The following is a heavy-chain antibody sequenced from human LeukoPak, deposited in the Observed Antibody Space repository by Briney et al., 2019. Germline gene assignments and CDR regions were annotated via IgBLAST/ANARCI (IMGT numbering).Heavy chain of an antibody. V-gene: IGHV3-48*01. J-gene: IGHJ4*02. CDR3: AKPYSSSWGAFDY. Sequence: GGSLRLSCAASGFAFSTYSMNWVRQAPGKGLEWVSYIRSDSSIIYYADSVKGRFTISRDNGKNSLYLQMNSLRAEDTAVYFCAKPYSSSWGAFDYWGQGTLVTVSS. CDR2: IRSDSSII. CDR1: GFAFSTYS. D-gene: IGHD6-13*01.